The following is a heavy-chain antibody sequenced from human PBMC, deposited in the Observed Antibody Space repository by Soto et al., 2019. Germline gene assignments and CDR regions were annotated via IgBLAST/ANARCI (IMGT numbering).Heavy chain of an antibody. CDR3: ARDEGFLRS. J-gene: IGHJ5*02. CDR2: ISAYDGHS. V-gene: IGHV1-18*01. D-gene: IGHD3-3*01. Sequence: QAQLVQSGAEMKKPGASVKVSCKASGYTFRNYGITWVRQAPGQGLEWMGWISAYDGHSNYAQNLQGRVTMTTDTSTNTAYMELRSLGSDDTAVHYCARDEGFLRSWGQGTLVAVSS. CDR1: GYTFRNYG.